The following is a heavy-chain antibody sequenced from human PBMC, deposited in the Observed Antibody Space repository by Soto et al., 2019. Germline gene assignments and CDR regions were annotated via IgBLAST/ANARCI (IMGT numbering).Heavy chain of an antibody. CDR3: AIGTGAEGCKN. V-gene: IGHV3-74*01. D-gene: IGHD2-8*02. J-gene: IGHJ4*02. Sequence: EVQLVESGGGLVQPGESLRLSCAASGFTFSIYWMHWVRHVPGKGLVWVSRVDPDGGTTSYADSVKGRFTISSDNARYALNLHTDSLSADDTAEYYSAIGTGAEGCKNWGQGTLVTVSS. CDR2: VDPDGGTT. CDR1: GFTFSIYW.